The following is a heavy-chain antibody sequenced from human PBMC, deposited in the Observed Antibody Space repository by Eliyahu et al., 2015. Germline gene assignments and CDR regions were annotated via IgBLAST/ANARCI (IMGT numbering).Heavy chain of an antibody. Sequence: QVQLVQSGAEVKKPGSSVXXSCKASXGXFSSYAISWVRQAPGQGLEWMGGIIPXXGTANYAQKFQGRVTITADESTSTAYMELSSLRSEDTAVYYCARDPLYSYGYRYFDLWGRGTLVTVSS. J-gene: IGHJ2*01. CDR2: IIPXXGTA. CDR3: ARDPLYSYGYRYFDL. D-gene: IGHD5-18*01. V-gene: IGHV1-69*01. CDR1: XGXFSSYA.